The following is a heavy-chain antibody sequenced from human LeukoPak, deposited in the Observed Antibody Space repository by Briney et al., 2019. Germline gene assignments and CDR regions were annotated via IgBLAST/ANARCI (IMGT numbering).Heavy chain of an antibody. CDR3: ARSPALYYYDSSGYSNHY. J-gene: IGHJ4*02. V-gene: IGHV1-46*01. CDR2: INPSGGST. D-gene: IGHD3-22*01. Sequence: ASVKVSCKASGYTFTSYYMHWVRQAPGQGLEWMGIINPSGGSTSYAQKFQGRVTMTRDTSTSTVYMELSSLRSEDTAVYYCARSPALYYYDSSGYSNHYWGQGTLVTVSS. CDR1: GYTFTSYY.